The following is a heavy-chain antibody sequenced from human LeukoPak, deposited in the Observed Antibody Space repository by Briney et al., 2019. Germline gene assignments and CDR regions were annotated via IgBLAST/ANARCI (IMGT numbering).Heavy chain of an antibody. CDR3: ARGPITIFGVVNGWFDP. V-gene: IGHV1-18*01. D-gene: IGHD3-3*01. CDR1: GGTFSSYA. J-gene: IGHJ5*02. Sequence: EASVTVSCKASGGTFSSYAISWVRQAPGQGLEWMGWISAYNGNTNYAQKLQGRVTMTTDTSTSTAYMELRSLRSDDTAVYYCARGPITIFGVVNGWFDPWGQGTLVTVSS. CDR2: ISAYNGNT.